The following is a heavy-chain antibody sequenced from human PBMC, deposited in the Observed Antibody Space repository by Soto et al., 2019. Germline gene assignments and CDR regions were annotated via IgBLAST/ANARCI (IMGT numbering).Heavy chain of an antibody. V-gene: IGHV1-18*01. J-gene: IGHJ3*01. CDR1: GYTFSNYG. Sequence: QVQLVQSGGEVKRPGASVKVSCKTSGYTFSNYGITWVRQAPGQPLEWLGWISLYSDGTNYAQKFQGRVTLTTDASTNTAYMELKILRSDDTAIYYCARGRGVVVPAGTPDAFDVWGQGTMVTVSS. CDR3: ARGRGVVVPAGTPDAFDV. D-gene: IGHD6-13*01. CDR2: ISLYSDGT.